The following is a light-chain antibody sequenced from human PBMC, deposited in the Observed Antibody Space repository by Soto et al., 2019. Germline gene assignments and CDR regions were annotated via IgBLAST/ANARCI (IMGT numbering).Light chain of an antibody. Sequence: DIQMNQSPSSLSASVGDRVTITCRASQGISSYLAWYQQKPGKAPQLLIYAASTLHSGVPSRFSGSGSATEFTLTISSLQPEDVATYYCQKYNSSLLTFGGGTRVEV. J-gene: IGKJ4*01. CDR1: QGISSY. CDR3: QKYNSSLLT. V-gene: IGKV1-27*01. CDR2: AAS.